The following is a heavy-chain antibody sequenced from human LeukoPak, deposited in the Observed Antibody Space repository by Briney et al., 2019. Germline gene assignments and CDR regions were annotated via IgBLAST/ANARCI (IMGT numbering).Heavy chain of an antibody. CDR2: TSAYNGNT. CDR3: ERATTVTTVPIWSDP. D-gene: IGHD4-17*01. CDR1: GYTFTSYG. V-gene: IGHV1-18*01. J-gene: IGHJ5*02. Sequence: PGPSGKASCQPAGYTFTSYGISWVRQAPGHGLEWMGWTSAYNGNTKYARKLQGRVTLTTDTSTSTACMGLRSLRSDDTSVYYCERATTVTTVPIWSDPWGQGNLVTVSS.